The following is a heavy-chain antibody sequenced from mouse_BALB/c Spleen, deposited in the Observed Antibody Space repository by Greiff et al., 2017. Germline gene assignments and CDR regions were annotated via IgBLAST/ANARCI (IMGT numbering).Heavy chain of an antibody. V-gene: IGHV1-9*01. Sequence: VKLQESGAELMKPGASVKISCKATGYTFSSYWIEWVKQRPGHGLEWIGEILPGSGSTNYNEKFKGKATFTADTSSNTAYMQLSSLTSEDSAVYYCARPYYYGSSYWFAYWGQGTLVTVSA. J-gene: IGHJ3*01. CDR1: GYTFSSYW. CDR3: ARPYYYGSSYWFAY. CDR2: ILPGSGST. D-gene: IGHD1-1*01.